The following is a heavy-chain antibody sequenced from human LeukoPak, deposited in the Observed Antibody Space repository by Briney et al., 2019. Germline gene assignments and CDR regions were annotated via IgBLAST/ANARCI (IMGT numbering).Heavy chain of an antibody. CDR1: GFTFSSYE. CDR3: AKARIAATPFDP. J-gene: IGHJ5*02. Sequence: GGSLRLSCAASGFTFSSYEMNWVRQAPGKGLEWVSYISSSGSTIYYADSVKGRFTISRDNAKNTLYLQMNSLRAEDTAVYYCAKARIAATPFDPWGQGTLVTVSS. D-gene: IGHD6-13*01. V-gene: IGHV3-48*03. CDR2: ISSSGSTI.